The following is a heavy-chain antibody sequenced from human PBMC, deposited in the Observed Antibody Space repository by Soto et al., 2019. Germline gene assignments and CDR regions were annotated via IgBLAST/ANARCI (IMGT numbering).Heavy chain of an antibody. CDR2: ISFDGRFK. CDR3: ATDRQKGPQSAQSADADDYYPQSWLTTSSYFDS. CDR1: GSGFNNYP. Sequence: GGSLRLSCEASGSGFNNYPMHWVRQAPGRGLEWVAVISFDGRFKSYADSVKGRFTISRDNSKNTVYLQMNNLRVEDTAVFYCATDRQKGPQSAQSADADDYYPQSWLTTSSYFDSWGQGTLVTVSS. V-gene: IGHV3-30*12. D-gene: IGHD3-22*01. J-gene: IGHJ4*02.